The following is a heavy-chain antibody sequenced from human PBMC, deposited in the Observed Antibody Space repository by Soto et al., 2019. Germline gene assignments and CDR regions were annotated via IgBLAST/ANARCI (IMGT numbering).Heavy chain of an antibody. V-gene: IGHV4-39*01. CDR2: IYYSGST. D-gene: IGHD2-15*01. CDR3: AAWAEGATEVH. Sequence: SETLSLTCTVSGGSISSSSYYWGWIRQPPGKGLEWIGSIYYSGSTYYNPSLKSRVTISVDTSKNQFSLKLSSVTAEDTAVYYCAAWAEGATEVHWGQGTLVTVSS. J-gene: IGHJ4*02. CDR1: GGSISSSSYY.